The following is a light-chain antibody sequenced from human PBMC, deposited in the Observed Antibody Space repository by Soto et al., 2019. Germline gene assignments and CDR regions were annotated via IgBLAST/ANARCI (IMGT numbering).Light chain of an antibody. CDR1: QDISSW. CDR2: ATS. Sequence: DIQMTQSPSSVSASVGDRVTITCRASQDISSWLTWHQQQPGKAPKVLIYATSTLQSGVQSRFSGSGSGTDFTLTISALQPEDFATCYCQQANSFPWTFGQGTKLDIK. V-gene: IGKV1-12*01. J-gene: IGKJ2*02. CDR3: QQANSFPWT.